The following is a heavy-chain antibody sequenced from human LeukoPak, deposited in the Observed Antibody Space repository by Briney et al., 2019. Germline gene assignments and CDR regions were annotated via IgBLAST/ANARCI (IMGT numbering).Heavy chain of an antibody. V-gene: IGHV3-53*01. J-gene: IGHJ4*02. D-gene: IGHD1-14*01. CDR2: LYSDGNT. CDR3: ARGVEPLAANTLAY. CDR1: GFTVITND. Sequence: GGSLRLSCAASGFTVITNDMTWVRQAPGKGLEWVSVLYSDGNTKYADSVQGRFTISRDNSKNTLYLEVNSLSPDDTAVYYCARGVEPLAANTLAYWGQGTLVTVSS.